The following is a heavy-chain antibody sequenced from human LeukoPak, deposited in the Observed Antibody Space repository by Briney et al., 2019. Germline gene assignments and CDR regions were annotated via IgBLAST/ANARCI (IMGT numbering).Heavy chain of an antibody. CDR3: ARHDDFWSGLDY. D-gene: IGHD3-3*01. CDR2: TNHSGST. J-gene: IGHJ4*02. Sequence: SETLSLTCAVYGGSFSGYYWSWIRQPPGKGLEWIGETNHSGSTNYNPSLKSRVTISVDTSKNQFSLKLSSVTAADTAVYYCARHDDFWSGLDYWGQGTLVTVSS. CDR1: GGSFSGYY. V-gene: IGHV4-34*01.